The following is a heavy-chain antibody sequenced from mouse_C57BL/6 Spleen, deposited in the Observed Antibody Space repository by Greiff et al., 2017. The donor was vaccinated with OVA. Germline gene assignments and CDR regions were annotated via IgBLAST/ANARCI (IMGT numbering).Heavy chain of an antibody. Sequence: QVQLQQPGAELVMPGASVKLSCKASGYTFTSYWMHWVKQRPGQGLEWIGEIDPSDSYTNYNQKFKGKSTLTVDKSSTTAYMQLSSLTSEDSAVXYGARQPYGSSLYAMDYWGQGTSVTVSS. CDR1: GYTFTSYW. J-gene: IGHJ4*01. CDR3: ARQPYGSSLYAMDY. CDR2: IDPSDSYT. D-gene: IGHD1-1*01. V-gene: IGHV1-69*01.